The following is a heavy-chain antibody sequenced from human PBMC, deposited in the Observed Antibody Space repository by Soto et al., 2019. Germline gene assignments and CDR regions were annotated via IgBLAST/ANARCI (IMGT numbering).Heavy chain of an antibody. J-gene: IGHJ5*02. V-gene: IGHV1-69*13. CDR1: GGTFSSYA. CDR2: IIPIFGTA. CDR3: ATGIAARHFDWFDP. Sequence: SVKVSCKASGGTFSSYAISWVRQAPGQGLEWMGGIIPIFGTANYAQKLQGRVTITADESTSTAYMELSSLRSEDTAVYYCATGIAARHFDWFDPWGQGTLVTVS. D-gene: IGHD6-6*01.